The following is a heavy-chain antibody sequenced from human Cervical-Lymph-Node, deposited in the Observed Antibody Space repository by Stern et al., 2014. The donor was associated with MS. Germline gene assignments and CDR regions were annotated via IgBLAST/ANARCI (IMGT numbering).Heavy chain of an antibody. V-gene: IGHV3-30*18. CDR1: GFTLRGYG. CDR2: ISYDGSDT. D-gene: IGHD3-3*01. J-gene: IGHJ6*02. CDR3: AKDRYYDFWSGSKSMDV. Sequence: VPLFDSGGGVVQPGRSLRLSCAASGFTLRGYGIHWVRQAPGKCLASVAVISYDGSDTFYADSVKGRFTISRDNSKNTVDLQMNSLRAEDTAVYHCAKDRYYDFWSGSKSMDVWGLGTTVTVSS.